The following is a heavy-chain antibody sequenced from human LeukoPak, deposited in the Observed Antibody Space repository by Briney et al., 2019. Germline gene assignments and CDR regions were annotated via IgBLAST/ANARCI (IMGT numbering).Heavy chain of an antibody. CDR1: GGSFSGYY. V-gene: IGHV4-34*01. Sequence: SETLSLACAGYGGSFSGYYWNWIRQPPGKGLEWIGEINHSGSTNYNPSLKSRVTISVDTSKNQFSLKLSSVTAADTAVYYCARDGGQVATTTFDYWGQGTLVTVSS. D-gene: IGHD5-12*01. J-gene: IGHJ4*02. CDR3: ARDGGQVATTTFDY. CDR2: INHSGST.